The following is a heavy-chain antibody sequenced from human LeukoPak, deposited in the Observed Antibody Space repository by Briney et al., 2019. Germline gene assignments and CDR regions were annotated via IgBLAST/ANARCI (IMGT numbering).Heavy chain of an antibody. CDR1: GFMFSNYD. CDR3: ARGRVYIYGYDY. D-gene: IGHD5-18*01. J-gene: IGHJ4*02. Sequence: GGSLRLSCAASGFMFSNYDMHWVRQAPGKGLEYVSHLSTNGGSTYYAISVKGRFTISRDNSKNTLYLQMGSLRAEDMAVYYCARGRVYIYGYDYWGQGTLVTVSS. CDR2: LSTNGGST. V-gene: IGHV3-64*01.